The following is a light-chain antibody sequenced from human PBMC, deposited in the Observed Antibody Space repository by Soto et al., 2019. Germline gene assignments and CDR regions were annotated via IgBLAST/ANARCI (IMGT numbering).Light chain of an antibody. CDR1: QSVSSN. CDR2: GAF. CDR3: QQYKNWPPLT. V-gene: IGKV3-15*01. J-gene: IGKJ4*01. Sequence: EIVMTQSPATLSVSPGERATLSCRASQSVSSNLAWYQQKPGQAPRLLIYGAFTRATGIPARFSGSGSGTEFTLTISSLQSEDFAIYYCQQYKNWPPLTFGGGTKAEIK.